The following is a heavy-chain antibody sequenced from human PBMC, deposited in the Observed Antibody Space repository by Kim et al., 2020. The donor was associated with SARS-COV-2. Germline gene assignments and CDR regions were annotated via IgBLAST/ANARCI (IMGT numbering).Heavy chain of an antibody. J-gene: IGHJ5*02. CDR2: LTSFDGKT. CDR3: ARDRPTDRAWFDP. Sequence: ASVKVSCRASGGIFNPYTINWVRQAPGQGLEWMGWLTSFDGKTHSAQKFRDRLILTTDASTTTAYMELQNLTSDDTAVYFCARDRPTDRAWFDPWGQGTLVTVSS. V-gene: IGHV1-18*01. CDR1: GGIFNPYT.